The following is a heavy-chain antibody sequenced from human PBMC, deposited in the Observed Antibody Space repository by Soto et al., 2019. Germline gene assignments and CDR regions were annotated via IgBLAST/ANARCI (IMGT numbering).Heavy chain of an antibody. CDR1: GFSLRTTGVG. CDR3: AHTWGLPFDY. CDR2: IYWDDNK. V-gene: IGHV2-5*02. D-gene: IGHD3-16*01. Sequence: QITLKESGPTLVKPTQTLTLTCTYSGFSLRTTGVGVGWIRQPPGKALEWLGIIYWDDNKRYSPSLKGRLTLTNDISKSQVVLTMTNMDPVDTATYYCAHTWGLPFDYWGQGTLVIVSS. J-gene: IGHJ4*02.